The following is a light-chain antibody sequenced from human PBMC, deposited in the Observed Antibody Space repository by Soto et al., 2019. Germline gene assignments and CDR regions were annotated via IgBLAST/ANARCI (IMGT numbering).Light chain of an antibody. CDR2: AAS. V-gene: IGKV1-9*01. CDR3: QQRSGYPLT. J-gene: IGKJ4*01. Sequence: IPFTQSPTSLSASVGDRVTFTCRANQDISSYLAWYQQKPGKAPKLLIYAASILQSGVPSRFSGSGSETDFTVTITSLRPEDFASYYCQQRSGYPLTFGGGNKVEIK. CDR1: QDISSY.